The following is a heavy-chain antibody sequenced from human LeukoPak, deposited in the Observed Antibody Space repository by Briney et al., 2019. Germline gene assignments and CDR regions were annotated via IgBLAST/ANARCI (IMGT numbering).Heavy chain of an antibody. D-gene: IGHD5-18*01. CDR1: AYSIGSGYY. J-gene: IGHJ4*02. V-gene: IGHV4-38-2*01. Sequence: SETLSLTCAVSAYSIGSGYYWGWIRQPPGKGLEWIGSFYHSGSTYYNPSLKSRVTISVDTSKNQFSLKLSSVTAADTAVYYCARGGIQLPYWGQGTLVTVSS. CDR3: ARGGIQLPY. CDR2: FYHSGST.